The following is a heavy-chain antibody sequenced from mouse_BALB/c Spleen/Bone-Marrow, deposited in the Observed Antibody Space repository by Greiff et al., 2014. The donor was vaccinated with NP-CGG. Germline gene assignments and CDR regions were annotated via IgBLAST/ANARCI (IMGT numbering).Heavy chain of an antibody. CDR2: INPYNGDT. CDR1: GYSFTGYF. V-gene: IGHV1-20*02. J-gene: IGHJ4*01. CDR3: ARGGFLRAMDY. Sequence: EVQLQQSGPELVKPGASVKISCKASGYSFTGYFMNWVMQSHGKSLEWIGRINPYNGDTFYNQKFKGKATLTVDKSSSTAHMEPRNLASEDSAVYKCARGGFLRAMDYWGQGTSVTVSS.